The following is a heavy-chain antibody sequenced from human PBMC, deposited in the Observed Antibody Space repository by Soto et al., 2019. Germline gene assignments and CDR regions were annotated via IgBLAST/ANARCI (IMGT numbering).Heavy chain of an antibody. V-gene: IGHV3-23*01. Sequence: GGSLRLSCAASGFTFSSYAMTWVRQAPGKGLEWVSVISGSGGSTHYADSVKGRSTIARDNSKNTLYLQVNSLRAEDTAVYYCAKEDDVSGYNPAYSGRGTQVPGSS. D-gene: IGHD3-22*01. CDR2: ISGSGGST. J-gene: IGHJ4*02. CDR3: AKEDDVSGYNPAY. CDR1: GFTFSSYA.